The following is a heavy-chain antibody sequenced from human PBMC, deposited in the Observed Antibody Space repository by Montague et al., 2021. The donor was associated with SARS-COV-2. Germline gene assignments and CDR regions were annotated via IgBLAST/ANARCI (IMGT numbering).Heavy chain of an antibody. J-gene: IGHJ4*02. D-gene: IGHD5-18*01. V-gene: IGHV3-30-3*01. CDR3: AAPMVKDY. Sequence: SLRLSCAASGFTFSSYAMHWVRQAPGKELEWVAVISYDGSNKYYADSVKGRFNISRDNSKNTLYLQMNSLRAEDTAVYYCAAPMVKDYWGQGTLVTVSS. CDR2: ISYDGSNK. CDR1: GFTFSSYA.